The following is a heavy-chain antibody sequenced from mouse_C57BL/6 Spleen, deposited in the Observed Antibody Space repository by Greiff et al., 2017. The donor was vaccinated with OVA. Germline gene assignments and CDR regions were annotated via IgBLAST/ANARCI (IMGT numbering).Heavy chain of an antibody. D-gene: IGHD2-3*01. CDR1: GFTFSDYY. CDR3: ARDYDGYYGYFDV. CDR2: INYDGSST. Sequence: EVHLVESEGGLVQPGSSMKLSCTASGFTFSDYYMAWVRQVPEKGLEWVANINYDGSSTYYLDSLKSRFIISRDNAKNILYLQMSSLKSEDTATYYCARDYDGYYGYFDVWGTGTTVTVSS. J-gene: IGHJ1*03. V-gene: IGHV5-16*01.